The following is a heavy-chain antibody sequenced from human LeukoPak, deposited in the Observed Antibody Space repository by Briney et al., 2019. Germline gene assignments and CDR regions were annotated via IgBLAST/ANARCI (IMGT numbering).Heavy chain of an antibody. CDR1: GGTFSSYA. D-gene: IGHD3-16*02. CDR3: ARDRAYDYVWGSYRYIDAFDI. CDR2: IIPIFGTA. V-gene: IGHV1-69*01. Sequence: SVKVSCKASGGTFSSYAISWVRQAPGQGLEWMGGIIPIFGTANYAQKFQGRVTITADESTSTAYMELSSLRSEDTAVHYCARDRAYDYVWGSYRYIDAFDIWGQGTMVTVSS. J-gene: IGHJ3*02.